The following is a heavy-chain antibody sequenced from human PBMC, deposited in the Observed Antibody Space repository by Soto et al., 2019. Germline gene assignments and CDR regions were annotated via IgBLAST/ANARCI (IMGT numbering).Heavy chain of an antibody. J-gene: IGHJ4*02. CDR1: EYSFRIYW. CDR3: ARHQSGSGNSNFDF. D-gene: IGHD3-10*01. CDR2: VDPNDSFA. V-gene: IGHV5-10-1*01. Sequence: GESLKISCQAFEYSFRIYWISWARQKPGAGLEWMGRVDPNDSFATYSPSFEGHVSISVDKSTNIVYLQWRSLRASDTATYYCARHQSGSGNSNFDFWGQGTPVTVSS.